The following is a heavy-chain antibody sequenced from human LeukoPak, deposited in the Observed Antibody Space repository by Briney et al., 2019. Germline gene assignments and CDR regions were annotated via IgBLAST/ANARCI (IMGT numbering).Heavy chain of an antibody. V-gene: IGHV4-39*07. CDR3: ARTYTVTRGFDY. D-gene: IGHD4-17*01. J-gene: IGHJ4*02. CDR2: IYYSGST. Sequence: SGTPSLTCTVSGGSISSSSYYWGWIRQPPGNGLEWIGSIYYSGSTYYNPSLKSRVTISVDTSKNQFSLKLSSVTASDTAMYYCARTYTVTRGFDYWGQGTLVTVSS. CDR1: GGSISSSSYY.